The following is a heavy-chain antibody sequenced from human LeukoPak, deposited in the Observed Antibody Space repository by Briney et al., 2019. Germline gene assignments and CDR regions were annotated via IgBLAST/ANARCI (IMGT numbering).Heavy chain of an antibody. CDR1: GFTFSSYE. J-gene: IGHJ6*03. Sequence: GGSLRLSCAASGFTFSSYEMNWVRQAPGKGLEWVSYISSSGSTIYYADSVKGRFTISRDNSKNTLYLQMNSLRAEDTAVYYCAKYYGDYPYYYYMDVWGKGTTVTVSS. CDR3: AKYYGDYPYYYYMDV. D-gene: IGHD4-17*01. V-gene: IGHV3-48*03. CDR2: ISSSGSTI.